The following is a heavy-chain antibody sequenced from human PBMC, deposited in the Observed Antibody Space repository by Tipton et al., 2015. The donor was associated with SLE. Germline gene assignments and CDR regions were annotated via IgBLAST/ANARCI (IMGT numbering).Heavy chain of an antibody. Sequence: GLVKPSETLSLSCTVSGDSIGTYFWSWIRQTPGKVLEWIGYISYTGSTNYKPSLKSRVTMSLDTPKKQFSLKLSSVTATDTAVYYCVRSRSGVGAFDYWGQGALVTVSS. J-gene: IGHJ4*02. D-gene: IGHD1-26*01. CDR1: GDSIGTYF. V-gene: IGHV4-59*01. CDR3: VRSRSGVGAFDY. CDR2: ISYTGST.